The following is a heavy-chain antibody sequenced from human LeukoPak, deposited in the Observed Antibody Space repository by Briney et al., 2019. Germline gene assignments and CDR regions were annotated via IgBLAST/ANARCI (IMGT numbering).Heavy chain of an antibody. CDR1: GYTFTGYY. V-gene: IGHV1-2*02. CDR3: ARAGIAVAGSGGIDY. J-gene: IGHJ4*02. CDR2: INPNSGGT. D-gene: IGHD6-19*01. Sequence: ASVKVSCKASGYTFTGYYMHWVRQAPGQGLEWMGWINPNSGGTNYAQKFQGRVTMTRDTSISTAYMGLSRLRSDDTAVYYCARAGIAVAGSGGIDYWGQGTLVTVSS.